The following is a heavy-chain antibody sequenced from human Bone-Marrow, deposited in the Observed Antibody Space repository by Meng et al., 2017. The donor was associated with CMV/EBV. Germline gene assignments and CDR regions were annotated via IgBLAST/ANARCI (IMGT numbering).Heavy chain of an antibody. D-gene: IGHD6-13*01. Sequence: GGSLRLSCAASGFTFSSYGMHWVRQAPGKGLEWVAFIQYDGSNKYYADSVKGRFTISRDNSNNTLYLQMNSLRPEDTAVYYCAKPYSSSWYGWSDWFDPWGQGTLVTVYS. CDR1: GFTFSSYG. CDR2: IQYDGSNK. J-gene: IGHJ5*02. CDR3: AKPYSSSWYGWSDWFDP. V-gene: IGHV3-30*02.